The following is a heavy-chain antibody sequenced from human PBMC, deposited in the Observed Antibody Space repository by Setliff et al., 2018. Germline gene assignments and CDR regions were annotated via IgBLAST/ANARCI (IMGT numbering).Heavy chain of an antibody. CDR1: GYTFTSYG. J-gene: IGHJ3*02. V-gene: IGHV1-69*05. D-gene: IGHD6-13*01. CDR3: ATDHMPASGTSAFDI. CDR2: IIPIFGTS. Sequence: SVKVSCKASGYTFTSYGISWVRQAPGQGLEWMGWIIPIFGTSNYAQKFQARVTMTTYESTSTAYMELSSLTSEDTAVYYCATDHMPASGTSAFDIWGQGTVVTVSS.